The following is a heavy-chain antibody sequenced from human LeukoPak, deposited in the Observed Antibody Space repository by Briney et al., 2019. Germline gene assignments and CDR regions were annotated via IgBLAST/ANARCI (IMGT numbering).Heavy chain of an antibody. CDR3: ARERIGYGPDY. CDR1: GFTFSSYS. V-gene: IGHV3-21*01. Sequence: GGSLRLPCAASGFTFSSYSMNWVRQAPGKGLEWVSSISSSSSYIYYVDSVKGRFTISRDNAKNSLYLQMNSLRAEDTAVYYCARERIGYGPDYWGQGTLVTVSS. D-gene: IGHD5-18*01. J-gene: IGHJ4*02. CDR2: ISSSSSYI.